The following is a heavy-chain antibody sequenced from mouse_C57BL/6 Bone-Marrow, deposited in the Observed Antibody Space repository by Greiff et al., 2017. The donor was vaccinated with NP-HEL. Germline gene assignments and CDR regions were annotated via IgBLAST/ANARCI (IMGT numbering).Heavy chain of an antibody. V-gene: IGHV1-42*01. Sequence: VQLKESGPELVKPGASVKISCKASGYSFTGYYMNWVKQSPEKSLEWIGEINPSTGGTTYNQKFKAKATLTVDKSSSTAYMQLKSLTSEDSAVYYCAEGPYWYFDVWGTGTTVTVSS. CDR1: GYSFTGYY. J-gene: IGHJ1*03. CDR2: INPSTGGT. CDR3: AEGPYWYFDV.